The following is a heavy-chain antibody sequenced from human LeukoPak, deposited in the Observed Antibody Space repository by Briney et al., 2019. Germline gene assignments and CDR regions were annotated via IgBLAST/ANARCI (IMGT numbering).Heavy chain of an antibody. Sequence: ASVKVSCKASGYTFTGYHMHWVRQAPGQGLEWMGRINPNSGDTNYAQKFQGRVAMTMDTSISTAFMELTRLRSDDTAVYYCARDYCSSTSCLSDYWGQGTLVTVSS. CDR3: ARDYCSSTSCLSDY. D-gene: IGHD2-2*01. V-gene: IGHV1-2*06. CDR1: GYTFTGYH. J-gene: IGHJ4*02. CDR2: INPNSGDT.